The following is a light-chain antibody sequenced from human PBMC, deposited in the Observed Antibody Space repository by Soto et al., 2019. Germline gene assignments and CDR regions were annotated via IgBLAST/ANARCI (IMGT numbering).Light chain of an antibody. Sequence: EIVLTQSPATLSLSPGERATLSCRASQSISSYLAWYQQKPGQAPRLLFYDASNRAAGIPARFSGSGSGTDFTLTISSLEPEDFAVYYCQQRSNWLWTFGQGTKAEIK. CDR3: QQRSNWLWT. CDR1: QSISSY. V-gene: IGKV3-11*01. CDR2: DAS. J-gene: IGKJ1*01.